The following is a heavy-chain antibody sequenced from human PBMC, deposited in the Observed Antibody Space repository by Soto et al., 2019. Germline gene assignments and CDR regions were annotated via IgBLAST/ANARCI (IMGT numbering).Heavy chain of an antibody. CDR3: VRLIGNSWLDF. Sequence: PSQTLSLTCVISGYSVSSSSVTWNWIRQSPSRGLEWLGRAYYRSKWYNDYAESVKSRITINPDTSKNQFSLHLNSVTPEDTAVYYCVRLIGNSWLDFWGQGTLVTVSS. D-gene: IGHD1-26*01. CDR1: GYSVSSSSVT. CDR2: AYYRSKWYN. V-gene: IGHV6-1*01. J-gene: IGHJ5*01.